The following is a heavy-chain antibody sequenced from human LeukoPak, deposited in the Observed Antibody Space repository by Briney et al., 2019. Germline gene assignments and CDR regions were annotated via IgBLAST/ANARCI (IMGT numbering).Heavy chain of an antibody. Sequence: SETLSLTCTVSGGSISSSSYYWGWIRQPPGKGLEWIGSIYYSGGTYYNPSLKSRVTISVDMSKNQFSLKLSSVTAADTAVYYCARPYDSSGHFDYWGQGTLVTVSS. V-gene: IGHV4-39*01. J-gene: IGHJ4*02. CDR3: ARPYDSSGHFDY. D-gene: IGHD3-22*01. CDR2: IYYSGGT. CDR1: GGSISSSSYY.